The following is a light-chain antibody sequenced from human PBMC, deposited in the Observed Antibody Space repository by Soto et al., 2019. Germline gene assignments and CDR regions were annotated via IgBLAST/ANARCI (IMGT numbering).Light chain of an antibody. V-gene: IGLV2-11*01. CDR2: DVT. J-gene: IGLJ2*01. CDR1: SSDVGGYNS. CDR3: CSYAGSRVV. Sequence: QSALTQPRSVSGSPGQSVTISCTGTSSDVGGYNSVSWYQHHPGKAPKLMIYDVTKRPSGVPDRFSGSKSGNTASLTISGLQAEDEADYYRCSYAGSRVVFGGGTKVTVL.